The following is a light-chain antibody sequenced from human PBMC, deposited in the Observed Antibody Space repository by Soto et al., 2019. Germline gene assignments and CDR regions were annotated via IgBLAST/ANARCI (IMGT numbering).Light chain of an antibody. CDR2: DAS. CDR3: QQRTNWPPLT. V-gene: IGKV3-11*01. CDR1: QSVSSD. J-gene: IGKJ4*01. Sequence: EIVLTQSPATLSLSPGERATFSCRASQSVSSDLVWYQQKPGQATRLLIYDASNRATGVPARFSGSGSGTDFTRTISSLEPEDFAVYYCQQRTNWPPLTFGGGTKVEIK.